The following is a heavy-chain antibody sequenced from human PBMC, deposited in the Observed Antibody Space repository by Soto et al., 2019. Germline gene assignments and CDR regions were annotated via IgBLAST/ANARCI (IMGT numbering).Heavy chain of an antibody. Sequence: QVQLQESGPGLVKPSETLSLTCTVSGGSISSYYWSWIRQPPGKGLEWIGYIYYSGYTNYNPSLKSRVTISVDTSKNQFSLKLSSVTAADTAVYYYARHLFGSGNWFDPWGQGTLVTVSS. CDR1: GGSISSYY. CDR2: IYYSGYT. CDR3: ARHLFGSGNWFDP. J-gene: IGHJ5*02. V-gene: IGHV4-59*08. D-gene: IGHD3-10*02.